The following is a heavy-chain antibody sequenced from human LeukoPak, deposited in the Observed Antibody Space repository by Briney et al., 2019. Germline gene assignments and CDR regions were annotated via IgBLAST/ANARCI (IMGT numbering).Heavy chain of an antibody. J-gene: IGHJ5*02. D-gene: IGHD3-16*01. CDR1: GYTFSRHG. V-gene: IGHV3-33*01. CDR2: VWFDGRNR. Sequence: PGGSLRLSCAASGYTFSRHGIHWVRQAPGKGLEWLAVVWFDGRNRDYADSVKGRFTISRDNSNNMAFLQMDRLRAEDTAVYYCARLWGGNGYSGGSLDLWGQGTLVTVSS. CDR3: ARLWGGNGYSGGSLDL.